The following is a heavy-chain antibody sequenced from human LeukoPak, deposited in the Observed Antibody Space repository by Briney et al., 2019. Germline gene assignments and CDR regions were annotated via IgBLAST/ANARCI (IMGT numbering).Heavy chain of an antibody. CDR2: ISSSSSYI. V-gene: IGHV3-21*01. J-gene: IGHJ4*02. CDR1: GFTFSSYS. Sequence: GGSLRLSCAASGFTFSSYSMNWVRQAPGKGLEWVPSISSSSSYIYYADSVKGRFTISRDNAKNSLHLQMNSLRAEDTAVYYCARDRGQQLVPYYFDYWGQGTLVTVSS. D-gene: IGHD6-13*01. CDR3: ARDRGQQLVPYYFDY.